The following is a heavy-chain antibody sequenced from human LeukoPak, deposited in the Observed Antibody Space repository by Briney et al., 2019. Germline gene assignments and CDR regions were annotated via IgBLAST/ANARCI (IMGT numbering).Heavy chain of an antibody. CDR1: GFTFSDYY. D-gene: IGHD6-19*01. CDR3: ARQGSSGWHAFDI. Sequence: GSLRLSCAASGFTFSDYYMSWIRQPPGKGLEWIGSIYYSGSTYYNPSLKSRVTISVDTSKNQFSLKLSSVTAADTAVYYCARQGSSGWHAFDIWGQGTMVTVSS. J-gene: IGHJ3*02. CDR2: IYYSGST. V-gene: IGHV4-39*01.